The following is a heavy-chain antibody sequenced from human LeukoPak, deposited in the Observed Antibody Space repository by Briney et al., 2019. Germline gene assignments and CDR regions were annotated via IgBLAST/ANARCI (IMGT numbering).Heavy chain of an antibody. J-gene: IGHJ4*02. D-gene: IGHD6-19*01. CDR3: TRLDSSGWYSYFDY. CDR2: IRSKANSYAT. Sequence: PGRSLRLSCAASGFTFSGSAMHWVRQASGKGLEWVGRIRSKANSYATAYAASVKGRFTISRDDSKNTAYLQMNSLKTEDTAVYYCTRLDSSGWYSYFDYWGQGTLVTVSS. V-gene: IGHV3-73*01. CDR1: GFTFSGSA.